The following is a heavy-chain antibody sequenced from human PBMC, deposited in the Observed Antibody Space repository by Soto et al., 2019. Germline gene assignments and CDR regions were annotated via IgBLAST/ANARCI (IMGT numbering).Heavy chain of an antibody. J-gene: IGHJ4*02. CDR1: GFAVSSNY. Sequence: GGSLRLSCAASGFAVSSNYMSWVRQAPGKGLEWVSVIYSGGSTYYADSLKGRFTISRDNSKNTLYLQMNSLRAEDTAVYYCAKEGPQVESWYYFDYWGQGT. V-gene: IGHV3-66*01. D-gene: IGHD6-13*01. CDR2: IYSGGST. CDR3: AKEGPQVESWYYFDY.